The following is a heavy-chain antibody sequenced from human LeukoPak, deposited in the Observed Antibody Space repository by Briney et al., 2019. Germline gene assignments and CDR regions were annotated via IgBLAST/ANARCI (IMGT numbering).Heavy chain of an antibody. CDR3: ARSRLSLDPATH. Sequence: GASVKVSCKASGGTFSSYAISWVRQAPGQGLEWMGGIIPIFGTANYAQKFQGRVTITADKSTSTAYMELSSLRSEDTAVYYCARSRLSLDPATHWGQGTLVTVSS. CDR1: GGTFSSYA. D-gene: IGHD3/OR15-3a*01. CDR2: IIPIFGTA. J-gene: IGHJ4*02. V-gene: IGHV1-69*06.